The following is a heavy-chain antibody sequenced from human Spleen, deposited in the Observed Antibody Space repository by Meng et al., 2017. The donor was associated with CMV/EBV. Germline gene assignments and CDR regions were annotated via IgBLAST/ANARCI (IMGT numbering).Heavy chain of an antibody. D-gene: IGHD2-2*01. CDR1: GGSISSSSYY. J-gene: IGHJ6*02. CDR2: IYYSGST. CDR3: ARDGGTYSYCSSTSCYSSDYYYGMDV. Sequence: ESLKISCTVSGGSISSSSYYWGWIRQPPGKGLEWIGSIYYSGSTYYNPSLKSRVTISVDTSKNQFSLKLSSVTAADTAVYYCARDGGTYSYCSSTSCYSSDYYYGMDVWGQGTTVTVS. V-gene: IGHV4-39*07.